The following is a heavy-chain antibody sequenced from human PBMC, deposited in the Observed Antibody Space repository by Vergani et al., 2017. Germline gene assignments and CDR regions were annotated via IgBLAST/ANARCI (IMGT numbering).Heavy chain of an antibody. D-gene: IGHD6-13*01. CDR2: ISSSSSTI. V-gene: IGHV3-11*04. Sequence: QVQLQESGPGLVKPSQTLSLTCTVSGGSISSGGYYWSWIRQHPGKGLEWVSYISSSSSTIYYADSVKGRFTISRDNAKNSLYLQMNSLRAEDTAVYYCARDRYGAAACDYWGQGTLVTVSS. CDR3: ARDRYGAAACDY. J-gene: IGHJ4*02. CDR1: GGSISSGGYY.